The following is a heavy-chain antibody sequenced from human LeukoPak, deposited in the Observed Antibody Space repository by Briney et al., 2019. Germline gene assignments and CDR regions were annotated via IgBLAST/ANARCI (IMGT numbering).Heavy chain of an antibody. CDR3: RHIEYVAPDT. V-gene: IGHV3-73*01. D-gene: IGHD2-21*01. J-gene: IGHJ5*02. CDR2: VRSREKYYAT. Sequence: GGSLSLSCAAYGLGVAGSAMYWVRQTSGRGLAWIGCVRSREKYYATIYSASARCRFTISRYSSRNTASLQMNSLNTDATAVYYFRHIEYVAPDTWGQGTLVTVSS. CDR1: GLGVAGSA.